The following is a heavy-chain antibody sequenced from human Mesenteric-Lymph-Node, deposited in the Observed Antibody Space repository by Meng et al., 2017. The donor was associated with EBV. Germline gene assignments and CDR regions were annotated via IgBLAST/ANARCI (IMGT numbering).Heavy chain of an antibody. Sequence: QAQVQGARPGLVKPSGTLSLTCAVSGGSISSSNWWSWVRQPPGKGLEWIGEIYHSGSTNYNPSLKSRVTISVDKSKNQFSLNLSSVTAADTAVYYCARVGQWLPIDYWGQGTLVTVSS. J-gene: IGHJ4*02. D-gene: IGHD6-19*01. V-gene: IGHV4-4*02. CDR1: GGSISSSNW. CDR3: ARVGQWLPIDY. CDR2: IYHSGST.